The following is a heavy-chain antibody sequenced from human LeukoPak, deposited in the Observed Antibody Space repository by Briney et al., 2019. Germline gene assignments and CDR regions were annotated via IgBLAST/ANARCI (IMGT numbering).Heavy chain of an antibody. CDR1: GFTFSNYG. V-gene: IGHV3-30*02. CDR2: IRFDGSIK. D-gene: IGHD2-21*02. J-gene: IGHJ4*02. Sequence: GGSLRLFCAASGFTFSNYGMHWVRQAPGKGLEWVAFIRFDGSIKYYADSVKGRFTISRDNSKNTLYLQMNSLRAEDTAVYYCARYCGGDCSEGFVWGQGTLVTVSS. CDR3: ARYCGGDCSEGFV.